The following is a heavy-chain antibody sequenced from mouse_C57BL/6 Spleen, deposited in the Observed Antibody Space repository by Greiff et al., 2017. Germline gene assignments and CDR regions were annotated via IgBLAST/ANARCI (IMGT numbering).Heavy chain of an antibody. V-gene: IGHV1-61*01. CDR3: ARHYGSSYPFDY. CDR1: GYTFTSYW. CDR2: IYPSDSET. Sequence: VQLQQPGAELVRPGSSVKLSCKASGYTFTSYWMDWVKQRPGQGLEWIGNIYPSDSETHYNQKFKDKATLTVDKSSSTAYMPLSSLTSEDSAVDYCARHYGSSYPFDYWGQGTTLTVSS. D-gene: IGHD1-1*01. J-gene: IGHJ2*01.